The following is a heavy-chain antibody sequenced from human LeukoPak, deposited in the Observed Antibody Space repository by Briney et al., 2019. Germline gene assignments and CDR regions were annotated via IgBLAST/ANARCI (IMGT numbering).Heavy chain of an antibody. J-gene: IGHJ4*02. CDR1: GGSISSYY. D-gene: IGHD1-1*01. V-gene: IGHV4-4*07. CDR2: IHISGKT. CDR3: ARDPGLERPGGVSFDY. Sequence: SETLSLTCTVSGGSISSYYWNWIRQPAGKGLEWIGRIHISGKTNYNPSLQVTMSVDASTNQFSLKLSSVTAADTAVYYCARDPGLERPGGVSFDYWGQGSLVIVSS.